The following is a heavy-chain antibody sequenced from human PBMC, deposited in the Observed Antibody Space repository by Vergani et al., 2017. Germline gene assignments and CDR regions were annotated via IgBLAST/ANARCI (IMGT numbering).Heavy chain of an antibody. CDR3: ARDFKPYYYDSSGLLPLDY. J-gene: IGHJ4*02. CDR2: IIPILGIA. V-gene: IGHV1-69*02. CDR1: GGTFSSYT. D-gene: IGHD3-22*01. Sequence: QVQLVQSGAEVKKPGSSVKVSCKASGGTFSSYTISWVRQAPGQGLEWMGRIIPILGIANYAQKFQGRVTITADKSTSTAYMELSSLRSEDTAVYYWARDFKPYYYDSSGLLPLDYWGQGTLVTVSS.